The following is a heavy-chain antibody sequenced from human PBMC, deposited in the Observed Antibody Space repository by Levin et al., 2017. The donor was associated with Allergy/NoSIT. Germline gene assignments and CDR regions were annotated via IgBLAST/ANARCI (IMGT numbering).Heavy chain of an antibody. CDR3: AKDEFVDYDSSGYES. V-gene: IGHV3-9*01. D-gene: IGHD3-22*01. CDR2: ISWNSYNI. J-gene: IGHJ5*02. CDR1: GFTFNQYG. Sequence: GGSLRLSFAASGFTFNQYGMHWVRQVSGKGLEWVSSISWNSYNIGYADSVKGRFTISRDNAKNSLYLQMNSLRPEDTALYYCAKDEFVDYDSSGYESWGQGTLVTVTS.